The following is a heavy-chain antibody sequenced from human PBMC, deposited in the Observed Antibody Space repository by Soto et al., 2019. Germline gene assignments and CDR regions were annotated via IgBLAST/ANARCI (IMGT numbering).Heavy chain of an antibody. Sequence: QVQLVESGEGVVQPGRSLRLSCAASGFTFSSYGMHWVRQAPGKGLEWVAVISYDGSNKYYADPVKGRFTISRDNSKNTLYLQMNSLRAEDTAVYYCAKGSLPLLSNSGWFDPWGQGTLVTVSS. CDR1: GFTFSSYG. J-gene: IGHJ5*02. CDR3: AKGSLPLLSNSGWFDP. CDR2: ISYDGSNK. D-gene: IGHD3-9*01. V-gene: IGHV3-30*18.